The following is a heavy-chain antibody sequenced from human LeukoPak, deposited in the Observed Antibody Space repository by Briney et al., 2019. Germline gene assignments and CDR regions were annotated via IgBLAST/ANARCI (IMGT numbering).Heavy chain of an antibody. CDR3: AKPSFYDSSGYCFDY. J-gene: IGHJ4*02. D-gene: IGHD3-22*01. CDR2: ISGSGGST. V-gene: IGHV3-23*01. Sequence: GGTLRLSCAASGFTFSSYGMSWARQAPGKGLEWVSAISGSGGSTYYADSVKGRFTISRDNSKNTLYLQMNSLRAEDTAVYYCAKPSFYDSSGYCFDYWGQGTLVTVSS. CDR1: GFTFSSYG.